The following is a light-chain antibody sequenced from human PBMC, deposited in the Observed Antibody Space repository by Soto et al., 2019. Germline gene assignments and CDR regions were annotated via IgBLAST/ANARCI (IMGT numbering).Light chain of an antibody. V-gene: IGKV3-20*01. Sequence: EIVLTQSPGTLSLSPGERATLSCRASQSVSSSSLAWYQQKPGQAPRLLIYGASSRATGIPDRFSGSGSGTDFTLTISRLEPEDFAVYYCQQYVSSPRTFGQGTKVDIK. CDR2: GAS. CDR3: QQYVSSPRT. J-gene: IGKJ1*01. CDR1: QSVSSSS.